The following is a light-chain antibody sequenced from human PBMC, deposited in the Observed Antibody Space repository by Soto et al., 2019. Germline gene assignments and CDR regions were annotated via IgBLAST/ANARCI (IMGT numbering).Light chain of an antibody. CDR3: QQYDTYPYT. CDR1: QSIASW. CDR2: DAS. Sequence: DIQMTQSPSTLSASAGDRVTISCRASQSIASWLAWYQQKAGKAPNLLSYDASSLESGVPSRFSGSGSGTEFTLSISSLQPDDYATYYCQQYDTYPYTFDQGTKLEI. V-gene: IGKV1-5*01. J-gene: IGKJ2*01.